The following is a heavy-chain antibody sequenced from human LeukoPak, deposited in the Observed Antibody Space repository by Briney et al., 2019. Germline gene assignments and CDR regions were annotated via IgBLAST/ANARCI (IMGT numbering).Heavy chain of an antibody. J-gene: IGHJ4*02. D-gene: IGHD1-26*01. V-gene: IGHV1-46*01. CDR2: INPSGGST. CDR3: ARDSGSYYYFDY. CDR1: GYTFTSYY. Sequence: ASVKVSCKASGYTFTSYYMQRVRQAPGQGLEWMGIINPSGGSTSYAQKFQGRVTMTRDTSTSTVYMELSSLRSEDTAVYYCARDSGSYYYFDYWGQGILVTVSS.